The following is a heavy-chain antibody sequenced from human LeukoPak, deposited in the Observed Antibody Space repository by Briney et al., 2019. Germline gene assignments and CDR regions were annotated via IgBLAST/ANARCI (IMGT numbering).Heavy chain of an antibody. D-gene: IGHD2-2*01. CDR1: GFTFSSYA. V-gene: IGHV3-23*01. CDR2: ISGSGGST. Sequence: PGGSLRLSCAASGFTFSSYAMSWVRQAPGKGLEGVSAISGSGGSTYYADSVKGRFTISRDNSKNTLYLQMDSLRAEDTAVYYCAKCPPRTRYQLRCLYFDYWGQGTLVTVSS. J-gene: IGHJ4*02. CDR3: AKCPPRTRYQLRCLYFDY.